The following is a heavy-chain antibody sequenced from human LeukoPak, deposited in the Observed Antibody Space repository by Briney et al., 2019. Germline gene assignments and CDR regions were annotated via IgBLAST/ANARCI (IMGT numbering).Heavy chain of an antibody. D-gene: IGHD3-10*01. CDR1: GFTFSSYG. Sequence: GGSLRLSCAASGFTFSSYGMHWVRQAPGKGLEWVAVIWYDGSNKYYADSVKGRFTISRDNSKNTLYLQMNSLRAEDTAVYYCARDGSYYYGSGDSWGQGTLVTVSS. J-gene: IGHJ4*02. CDR3: ARDGSYYYGSGDS. V-gene: IGHV3-33*01. CDR2: IWYDGSNK.